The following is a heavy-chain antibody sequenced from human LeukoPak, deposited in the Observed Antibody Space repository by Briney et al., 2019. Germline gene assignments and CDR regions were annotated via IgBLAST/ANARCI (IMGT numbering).Heavy chain of an antibody. J-gene: IGHJ4*02. CDR1: GYTFTSYG. CDR2: ISAYNGNT. D-gene: IGHD2-2*03. CDR3: AGYCSSTSCYLVY. V-gene: IGHV1-18*01. Sequence: GASVKVSCKASGYTFTSYGISWVRQAPGQGLEWMGWISAYNGNTNYAQKLQGRVTMPTDTSTSTAYMELRSLGSDDTAVYYCAGYCSSTSCYLVYWGQGALVTVSS.